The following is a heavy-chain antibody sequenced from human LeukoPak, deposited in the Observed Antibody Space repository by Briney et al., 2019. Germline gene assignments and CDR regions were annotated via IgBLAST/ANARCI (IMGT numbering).Heavy chain of an antibody. V-gene: IGHV3-23*01. D-gene: IGHD6-19*01. CDR2: IIGSGDST. CDR1: GFTFSSYA. CDR3: AKRSSAWFFDY. J-gene: IGHJ4*02. Sequence: PGGSVRLSCAASGFTFSSYAMSWVRQAPGKGLEWVSVIIGSGDSTYYADSVKGRFTISRDNSKSTLYLQMNSLRAEDTAVYYCAKRSSAWFFDYWGQGTLFTVSS.